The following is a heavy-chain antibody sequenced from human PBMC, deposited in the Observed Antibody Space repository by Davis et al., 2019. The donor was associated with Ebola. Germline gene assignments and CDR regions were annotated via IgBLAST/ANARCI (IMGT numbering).Heavy chain of an antibody. CDR3: AKVAVDY. V-gene: IGHV3-53*01. CDR1: GFTVSSNY. Sequence: GESLKISCAASGFTVSSNYMSWVRQAPGKGLEWVSVIYSGGSTYYADSVKGRFTISRDNSKNTLYLQMNSLRAEDTAVYYCAKVAVDYWGQGTLVTDSS. CDR2: IYSGGST. J-gene: IGHJ4*02.